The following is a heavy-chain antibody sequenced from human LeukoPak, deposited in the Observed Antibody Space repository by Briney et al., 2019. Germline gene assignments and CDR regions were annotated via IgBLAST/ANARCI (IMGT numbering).Heavy chain of an antibody. CDR2: ISGSGGST. CDR1: AFTFSNYA. D-gene: IGHD4-11*01. Sequence: GGSLRLSCAASAFTFSNYAMSWVRQAPGKGLEWVSDISGSGGSTYYADSVKGRFTISRDNSKNTLYLQMNGLRAEDTAVYYCAKGGDDYTTYYYMDVWGKGTTATVSS. CDR3: AKGGDDYTTYYYMDV. J-gene: IGHJ6*03. V-gene: IGHV3-23*01.